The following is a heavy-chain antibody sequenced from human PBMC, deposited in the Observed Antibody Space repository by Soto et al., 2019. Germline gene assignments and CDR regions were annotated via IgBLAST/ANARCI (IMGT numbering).Heavy chain of an antibody. D-gene: IGHD3-10*01. CDR3: ARVGMVRGVIMKRGDY. CDR2: ISSSSSTI. J-gene: IGHJ4*02. Sequence: GGSLRLSCAASGFTFSSYSMNWVRQAPGKGLEWVSYISSSSSTIYYADSVKGRFTISRDNAKNSLYLQMNSLRAEDTAVYYCARVGMVRGVIMKRGDYWGQGTLVTVSS. V-gene: IGHV3-48*01. CDR1: GFTFSSYS.